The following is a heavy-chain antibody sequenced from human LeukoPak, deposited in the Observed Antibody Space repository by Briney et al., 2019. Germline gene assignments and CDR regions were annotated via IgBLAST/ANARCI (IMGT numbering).Heavy chain of an antibody. CDR1: GGTFSSYA. Sequence: SVKVSCKASGGTFSSYAISWVRQAPGQGLEWMGRIIPILGIANYAQKFQGRVTITADKSTSTAYMELSSLRSEDTAVYYCARSYYYDSSGYYDYYYGMDVWGQGTTVTVSS. D-gene: IGHD3-22*01. V-gene: IGHV1-69*04. J-gene: IGHJ6*02. CDR2: IIPILGIA. CDR3: ARSYYYDSSGYYDYYYGMDV.